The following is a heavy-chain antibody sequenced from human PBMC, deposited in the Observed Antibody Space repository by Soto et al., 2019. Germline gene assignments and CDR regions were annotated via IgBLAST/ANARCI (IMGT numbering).Heavy chain of an antibody. J-gene: IGHJ6*02. CDR1: GFTFSSYG. D-gene: IGHD3-10*01. CDR3: AREDYYGSGTQKAHYGMDV. V-gene: IGHV3-33*01. CDR2: IWYDGSNK. Sequence: QVQLVESGGGVVQPGRSLRLSCAASGFTFSSYGMHWVRQAPGKGLEWVAVIWYDGSNKYYADSVKGRFTISRDNSKNTLYLQMNSLRAEDTAVYYCAREDYYGSGTQKAHYGMDVWGQGTTVTVSS.